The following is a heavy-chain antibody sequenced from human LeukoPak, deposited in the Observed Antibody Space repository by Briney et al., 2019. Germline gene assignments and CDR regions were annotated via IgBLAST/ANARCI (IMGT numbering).Heavy chain of an antibody. CDR2: IIPIFGTA. Sequence: PVKVSCKASGYTFTGYYMHWVRQAPGQGLEWMGRIIPIFGTANYAQKFQGRVTITTDESTSTAYMELSSLRSEDTAVYYCARESPTMLDFDYWGQGTLVTVSS. D-gene: IGHD3-10*02. J-gene: IGHJ4*02. CDR1: GYTFTGYY. V-gene: IGHV1-69*05. CDR3: ARESPTMLDFDY.